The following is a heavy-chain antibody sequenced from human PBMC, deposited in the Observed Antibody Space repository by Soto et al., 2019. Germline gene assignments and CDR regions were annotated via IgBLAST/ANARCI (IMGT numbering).Heavy chain of an antibody. D-gene: IGHD3-3*01. Sequence: PGESLKISCKGSGYSFTSYWIGWVRQMPGKGLEWMGIIYPGDSDTRYSPSFQGQVTISADKSISTAYLQWSSLKASDTAMYYCARLAVASITIFGVALRLWGKGTLVPVSS. CDR3: ARLAVASITIFGVALRL. CDR2: IYPGDSDT. J-gene: IGHJ4*02. V-gene: IGHV5-51*01. CDR1: GYSFTSYW.